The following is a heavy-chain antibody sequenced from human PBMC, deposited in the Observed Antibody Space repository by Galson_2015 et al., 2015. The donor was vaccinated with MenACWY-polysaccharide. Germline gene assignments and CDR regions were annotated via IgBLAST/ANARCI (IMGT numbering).Heavy chain of an antibody. J-gene: IGHJ4*02. CDR3: ARDVEEQGLDY. Sequence: SLRLSCAASGFTFSSYGMHWVRQAPGKGLEWVSSISSSSSYIYYADSVKGRFTISRDNAKNSLYLQMNSLRAEDTAVYYWARDVEEQGLDYWGQGTLVTVSS. V-gene: IGHV3-21*01. D-gene: IGHD1-26*01. CDR2: ISSSSSYI. CDR1: GFTFSSYG.